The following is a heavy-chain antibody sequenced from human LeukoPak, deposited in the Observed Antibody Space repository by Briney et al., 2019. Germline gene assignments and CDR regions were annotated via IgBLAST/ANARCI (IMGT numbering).Heavy chain of an antibody. V-gene: IGHV3-74*01. J-gene: IGHJ4*02. Sequence: GGSLRLSCAASGMTFSNHWMHWVRQVPGKGLVWVSLIKTDGRTTIYADSVKGRFTISRDNGKSTLYLQMSSLRAEDTAIYYCTTGPSYGYEWWGQGTVVTVSS. CDR3: TTGPSYGYEW. CDR1: GMTFSNHW. CDR2: IKTDGRTT. D-gene: IGHD3-16*01.